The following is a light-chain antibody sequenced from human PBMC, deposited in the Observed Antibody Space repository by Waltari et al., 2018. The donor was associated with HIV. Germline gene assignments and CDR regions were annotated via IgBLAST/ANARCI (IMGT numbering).Light chain of an antibody. CDR2: LGS. V-gene: IGKV2-28*01. Sequence: DVVVTQSPLSLPVTPGEPASISCRSSQTLRHSNGYNYLAWYLQKPGQSPQLLIYLGSNRASGVPDRFSGSGSGTDFTLTISRLEPEDFAVYYCQQYGSSPGWTFGQGTKVEIK. CDR3: QQYGSSPGWT. CDR1: QTLRHSNGYNY. J-gene: IGKJ1*01.